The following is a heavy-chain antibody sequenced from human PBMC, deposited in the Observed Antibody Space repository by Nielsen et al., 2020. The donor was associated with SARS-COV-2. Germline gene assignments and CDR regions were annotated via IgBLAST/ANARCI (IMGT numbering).Heavy chain of an antibody. J-gene: IGHJ6*02. D-gene: IGHD3-10*01. V-gene: IGHV5-51*01. Sequence: GALRLSCETSGYTFSTYWIGWVRQLHGKSLEWMGVIYPDDSGTRYSPSFQGHVTISADKSIRNIYLQWRSLKASDSAMYYCAKEGRDDSGTDRRGMDVWGRGTTVTVSS. CDR1: GYTFSTYW. CDR3: AKEGRDDSGTDRRGMDV. CDR2: IYPDDSGT.